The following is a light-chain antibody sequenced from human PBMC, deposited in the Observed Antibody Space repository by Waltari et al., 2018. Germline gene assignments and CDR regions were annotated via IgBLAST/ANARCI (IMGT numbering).Light chain of an antibody. J-gene: IGLJ3*02. CDR3: SSYTSSSSWV. CDR2: EVN. CDR1: SSDIGGYNH. V-gene: IGLV2-14*01. Sequence: QSALTQPASVSGSPGQSITISCTGTSSDIGGYNHASWYQQYPGKAPKLLIYEVNIRPSGVSDRFSGSKSGYTASLTISGLQTEDEAHYYCSSYTSSSSWVFGGGTKLTVL.